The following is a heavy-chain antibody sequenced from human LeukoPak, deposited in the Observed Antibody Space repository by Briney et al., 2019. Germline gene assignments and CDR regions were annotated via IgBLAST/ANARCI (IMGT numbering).Heavy chain of an antibody. Sequence: SETLSLTCSVSGFSISSGYYWGWIRQPPGKGLEWIGSIFHSGNTYYNPSLKRRATISLDTSKNQFSLKLSSVTAADTAVYYCARRSYSGSPDYWGQGTLVTVSS. CDR2: IFHSGNT. D-gene: IGHD1-26*01. V-gene: IGHV4-38-2*02. J-gene: IGHJ4*02. CDR3: ARRSYSGSPDY. CDR1: GFSISSGYY.